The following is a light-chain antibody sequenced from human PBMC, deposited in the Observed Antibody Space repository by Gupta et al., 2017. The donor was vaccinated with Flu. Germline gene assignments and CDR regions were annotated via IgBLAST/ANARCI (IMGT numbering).Light chain of an antibody. V-gene: IGLV2-23*02. CDR3: CSYNTSRTYV. CDR1: SSDVGTYNL. J-gene: IGLJ1*01. Sequence: QSALTQPASVSGSPGQSITISCTGTSSDVGTYNLVSWYQQDPGKAPKLIVSEVSKRASGVSNRCAAYKSGTTALPTISGLQAEDDAYYYSCSYNTSRTYVFGTGTKVTGL. CDR2: EVS.